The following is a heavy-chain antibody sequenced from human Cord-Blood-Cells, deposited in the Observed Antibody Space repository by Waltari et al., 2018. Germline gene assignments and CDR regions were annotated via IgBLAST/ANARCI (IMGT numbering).Heavy chain of an antibody. J-gene: IGHJ2*01. CDR3: AKDAETGVSYWYFDL. CDR1: GFTFRSYA. Sequence: EVQLLESGGGLVQPGGSLSVSCAASGFTFRSYAMSWVLQAPGKGMGWVSAISGRGGSTYYADSVKGRFTSSRDNSKNTLYLQMNSLRAEDTAVYYCAKDAETGVSYWYFDLWGRGTLVTVSS. CDR2: ISGRGGST. D-gene: IGHD7-27*01. V-gene: IGHV3-23*01.